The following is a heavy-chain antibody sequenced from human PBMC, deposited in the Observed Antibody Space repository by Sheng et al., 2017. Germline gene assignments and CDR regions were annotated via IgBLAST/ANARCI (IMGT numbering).Heavy chain of an antibody. V-gene: IGHV1-69*05. CDR3: ARSPGYCSSTSCYVGYMDV. D-gene: IGHD2-2*01. J-gene: IGHJ6*03. CDR2: IIPIFGTA. CDR1: GGTFSSYA. Sequence: QVQLVQSGAEVKKPGSSVKVSCKASGGTFSSYAISWVRQAPGQGLEWMGGIIPIFGTANYAQKFQGRVTITTDESTSTAYMELSSLRSEDTAVYYCARSPGYCSSTSCYVGYMDVWGKGTTVTVSS.